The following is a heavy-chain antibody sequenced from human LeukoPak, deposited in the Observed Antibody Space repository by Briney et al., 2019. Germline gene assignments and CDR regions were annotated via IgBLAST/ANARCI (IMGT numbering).Heavy chain of an antibody. CDR3: ARGRGRGYSYGSYSNFDY. CDR2: INHSGST. V-gene: IGHV4-34*01. J-gene: IGHJ4*02. CDR1: GESFSGYY. D-gene: IGHD5-18*01. Sequence: SETLSLTCAVYGESFSGYYWSWIRQPPGKGLEWIGEINHSGSTNYNPSLKSRVTISVDTSKNQFSLKLSSVTAADTAVYYCARGRGRGYSYGSYSNFDYWGQGTLVTVSS.